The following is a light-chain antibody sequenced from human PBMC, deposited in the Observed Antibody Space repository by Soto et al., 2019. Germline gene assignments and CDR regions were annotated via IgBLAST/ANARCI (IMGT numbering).Light chain of an antibody. V-gene: IGKV1-5*03. CDR1: QSISTW. CDR2: KAS. CDR3: QHYGTSGVT. Sequence: IQMTQSPSTLSASVGDRVTFTCRASQSISTWLAWYQQKPGKAPKLLIYKASTLEVGVPSRFSGSGSGTEFTLTINTLQPADFATYYCQHYGTSGVTFGGGTRVEIK. J-gene: IGKJ4*01.